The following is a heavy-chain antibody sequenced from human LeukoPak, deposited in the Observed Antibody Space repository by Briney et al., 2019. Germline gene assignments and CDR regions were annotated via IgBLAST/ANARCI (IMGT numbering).Heavy chain of an antibody. J-gene: IGHJ4*02. D-gene: IGHD2-2*01. CDR2: ISSSSSYI. CDR3: AREKWHCSSTSCPLDY. Sequence: GGSLRLSCAASGFTFSSYSMNWVRQAPGKGLEWVSSISSSSSYIYYADSVKGRFTISRDNAKNSLYLQMNSLRAEDTAVYYCAREKWHCSSTSCPLDYWGQGTLVSVSS. CDR1: GFTFSSYS. V-gene: IGHV3-21*01.